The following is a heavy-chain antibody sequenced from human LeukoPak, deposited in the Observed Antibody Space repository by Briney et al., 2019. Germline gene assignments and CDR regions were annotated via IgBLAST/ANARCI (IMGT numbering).Heavy chain of an antibody. Sequence: GGSLRLSCAASGFTFSSYSMNWVRQAPGKGLEWVSAISSSSSYIYYADSVKGRFTISRDNAKNSLYLEMNSLRAEDSAVYYCARVWSPPYTSRWPYYFDYWGQGTLVTVSS. V-gene: IGHV3-21*01. CDR3: ARVWSPPYTSRWPYYFDY. CDR2: ISSSSSYI. J-gene: IGHJ4*02. D-gene: IGHD6-13*01. CDR1: GFTFSSYS.